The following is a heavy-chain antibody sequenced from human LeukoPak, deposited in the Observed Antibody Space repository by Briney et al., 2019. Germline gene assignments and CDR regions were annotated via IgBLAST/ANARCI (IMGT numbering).Heavy chain of an antibody. CDR2: ISSSGSTI. CDR3: AMYSSSWFFDY. J-gene: IGHJ4*02. V-gene: IGHV3-48*03. D-gene: IGHD6-13*01. CDR1: GFTFSSYE. Sequence: PGGSLRLSCAASGFTFSSYEMNWVRQAPGKGLEWVSYISSSGSTIYYADSVKGRFTISRDNAKNSLYLQMNSLRAEDTAVYYCAMYSSSWFFDYWGQGTLVTVSS.